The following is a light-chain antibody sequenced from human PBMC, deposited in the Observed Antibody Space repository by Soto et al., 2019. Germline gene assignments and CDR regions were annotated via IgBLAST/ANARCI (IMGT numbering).Light chain of an antibody. J-gene: IGKJ4*01. Sequence: DIQMTQSPASVSASIGDRVTITCRASQGIGTWLAWYQQKPGKAPKLLISRASTLESAVPSRFSGSGSGTEFTLTINSLQPEDFAAYYCQQAQSGPLTFGGGTKVESK. V-gene: IGKV1-12*01. CDR2: RAS. CDR1: QGIGTW. CDR3: QQAQSGPLT.